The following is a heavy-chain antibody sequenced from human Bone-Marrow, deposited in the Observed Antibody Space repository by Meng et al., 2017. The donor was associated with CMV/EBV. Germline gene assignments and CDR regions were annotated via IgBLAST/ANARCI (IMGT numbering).Heavy chain of an antibody. Sequence: GESLKISCAASGFIFSNYGMHWVRQAPGKGLEWVTLIRYDGSNKYYADSVKGRFTISRDNSENTLYLQMNSLRAEDTAVYYCGNNGYLGMDVWGQGTTVTVSS. CDR3: GNNGYLGMDV. CDR1: GFIFSNYG. D-gene: IGHD2-2*03. V-gene: IGHV3-30*02. CDR2: IRYDGSNK. J-gene: IGHJ6*02.